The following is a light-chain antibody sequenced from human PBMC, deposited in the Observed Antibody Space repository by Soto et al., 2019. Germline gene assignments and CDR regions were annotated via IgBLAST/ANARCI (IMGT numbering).Light chain of an antibody. J-gene: IGLJ1*01. CDR1: SNDIGAYNY. CDR3: SSYVSSSTLV. CDR2: DVR. V-gene: IGLV2-14*01. Sequence: LTQPASVYGSPGQSITISCTGTSNDIGAYNYDSWYQQHPGKAPKLMIYDVRNRPSGVSNRFSGSKSGNTASLTISGLHTEDEADYYCSSYVSSSTLVFGTGTKVTVL.